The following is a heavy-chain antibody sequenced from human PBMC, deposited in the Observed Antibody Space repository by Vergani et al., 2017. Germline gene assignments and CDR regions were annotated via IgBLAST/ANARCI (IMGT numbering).Heavy chain of an antibody. CDR1: EFTFSNYA. CDR3: AKVGDYYYYMDV. Sequence: DVHLAESGGGFFQPGGSLRLTCAASEFTFSNYAMNWVRQAPGKGLEWVSGISGSGVSAYYTDSVKGRFTISRDNSKNMLFLQMNSLRAEDTAVYYCAKVGDYYYYMDVWGKGTTVTVSS. V-gene: IGHV3-23*04. CDR2: ISGSGVSA. D-gene: IGHD3-16*01. J-gene: IGHJ6*03.